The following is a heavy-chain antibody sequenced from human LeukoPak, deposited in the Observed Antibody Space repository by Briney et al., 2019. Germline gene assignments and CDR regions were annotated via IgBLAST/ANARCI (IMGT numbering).Heavy chain of an antibody. CDR1: GFTFSSYW. J-gene: IGHJ4*02. CDR3: VRLQRAVTGNY. D-gene: IGHD4-11*01. CDR2: IRQDGSYK. Sequence: GGSLRLSCAASGFTFSSYWMSWVRQAPGKGLEWVANIRQDGSYKQYVDSVKGRFTISRDNAQNSLYLQMNSLRTEDTAVYYCVRLQRAVTGNYWGQGTLVTVSS. V-gene: IGHV3-7*01.